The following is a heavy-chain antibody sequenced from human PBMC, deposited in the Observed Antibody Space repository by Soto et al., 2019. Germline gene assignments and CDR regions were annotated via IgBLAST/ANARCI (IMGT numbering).Heavy chain of an antibody. V-gene: IGHV5-10-1*01. Sequence: GESLKISCKGSGYSFTSYWISWVRQMPGKGLEWMGRIDPSDSYTSYSPSFQGHVTISADKSISTAYLQWSSLKASDTAMYYCARVSSEYYYDSSGPSGWFDPWGQGTLVTVSS. CDR3: ARVSSEYYYDSSGPSGWFDP. D-gene: IGHD3-22*01. CDR1: GYSFTSYW. CDR2: IDPSDSYT. J-gene: IGHJ5*02.